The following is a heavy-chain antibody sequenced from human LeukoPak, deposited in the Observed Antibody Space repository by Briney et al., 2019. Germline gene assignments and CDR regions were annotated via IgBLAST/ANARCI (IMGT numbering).Heavy chain of an antibody. V-gene: IGHV1-8*01. Sequence: ASVKVSCKASGYTFTSYDVNWVRQATGQGLEWMGWMNPNSGNTGYAQKFQGRVTMTRNTSISTAYMELSSLRSEDTAVYYCARSSAIVGAVGYYFDYWGQGTLVTVSS. CDR2: MNPNSGNT. J-gene: IGHJ4*02. CDR3: ARSSAIVGAVGYYFDY. CDR1: GYTFTSYD. D-gene: IGHD1-26*01.